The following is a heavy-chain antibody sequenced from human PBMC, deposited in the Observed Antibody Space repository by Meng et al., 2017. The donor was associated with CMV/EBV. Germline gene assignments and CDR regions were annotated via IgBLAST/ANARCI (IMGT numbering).Heavy chain of an antibody. CDR1: GFTFSSYS. CDR2: ISSSSYI. J-gene: IGHJ6*02. CDR3: ARDLLGYCSSTSCPPY. V-gene: IGHV3-21*01. Sequence: GGSLRLSCAASGFTFSSYSMNWVRQAPGKGLEWVSSISSSSYIYYADSVKGRFTISRDNAKNSLYLQMNSLRAEDTAVYYCARDLLGYCSSTSCPPYWGQGTTVTVSS. D-gene: IGHD2-2*01.